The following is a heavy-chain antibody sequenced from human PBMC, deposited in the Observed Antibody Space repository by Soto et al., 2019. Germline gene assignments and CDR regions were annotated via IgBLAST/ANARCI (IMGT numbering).Heavy chain of an antibody. J-gene: IGHJ6*02. CDR2: ISGHNGKA. D-gene: IGHD5-12*01. CDR3: ARKGYIGNFAMDV. CDR1: GYTFKSYD. V-gene: IGHV1-18*04. Sequence: GASVKVPCKASGYTFKSYDVMWERKAPGQGLEWMGWISGHNGKADYAENFQGRVIMTTDTSTATASMDLRGLRSDDTAVYYCARKGYIGNFAMDVWGQGTTVTVSS.